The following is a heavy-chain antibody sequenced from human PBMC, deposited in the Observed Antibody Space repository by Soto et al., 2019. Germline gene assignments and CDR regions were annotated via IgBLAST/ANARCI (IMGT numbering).Heavy chain of an antibody. D-gene: IGHD6-19*01. J-gene: IGHJ4*02. CDR3: ARAEPGIAVAEHAVEFDY. CDR1: GGTFSSYT. Sequence: ASVKVSCKASGGTFSSYTISWVRQAPGQGLEWMGRIIPILGIANYAQKFQGRVTITADKSTSTAYMELSSLRSEDTAVYYCARAEPGIAVAEHAVEFDYWGQGTLVTVSS. CDR2: IIPILGIA. V-gene: IGHV1-69*02.